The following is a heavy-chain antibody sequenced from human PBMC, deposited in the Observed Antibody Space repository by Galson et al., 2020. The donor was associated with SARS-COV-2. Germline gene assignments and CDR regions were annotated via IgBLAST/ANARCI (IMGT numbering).Heavy chain of an antibody. CDR2: IYSGGST. CDR3: ARYSSSWIFGY. CDR1: GFTVSSNY. J-gene: IGHJ4*02. V-gene: IGHV3-66*01. D-gene: IGHD6-13*01. Sequence: ETGGSLRLSCAASGFTVSSNYMSWVRQAPGKGLEWVSVIYSGGSTYYADSVKGRFTISRDNSKNTLYLQMNSLRAEDTAVYYCARYSSSWIFGYWGQGTLVTVSS.